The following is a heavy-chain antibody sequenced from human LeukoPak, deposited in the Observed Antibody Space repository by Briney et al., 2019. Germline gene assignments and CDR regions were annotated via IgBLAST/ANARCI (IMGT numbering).Heavy chain of an antibody. Sequence: GRSLRLSCAASGFTFSSYWMSWVRQAPGKGLEWVANIKQDGSEKYYVDSVKGRFTISRDNAKNSLYLQMNSLRAEDTAVYYCARRNYDFWSGYYDEREDWYFDLWGCGTLVTVSS. D-gene: IGHD3-3*01. CDR2: IKQDGSEK. V-gene: IGHV3-7*01. CDR1: GFTFSSYW. J-gene: IGHJ2*01. CDR3: ARRNYDFWSGYYDEREDWYFDL.